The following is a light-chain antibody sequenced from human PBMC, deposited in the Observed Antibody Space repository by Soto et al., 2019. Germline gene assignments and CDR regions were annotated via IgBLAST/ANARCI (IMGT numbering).Light chain of an antibody. Sequence: QSALTQPASVSGSPGQSITLSCTGTSNDVGGFNYVSWYQHHPGKAPKLIIYEVTHRPSGISSRFSGSKSDNTASLTISGLQADDEADYYCSSYTGTSPVIFGGGTKLTVL. CDR2: EVT. CDR3: SSYTGTSPVI. CDR1: SNDVGGFNY. J-gene: IGLJ2*01. V-gene: IGLV2-14*01.